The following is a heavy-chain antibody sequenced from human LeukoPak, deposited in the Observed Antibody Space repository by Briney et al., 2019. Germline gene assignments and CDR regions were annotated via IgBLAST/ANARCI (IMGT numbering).Heavy chain of an antibody. D-gene: IGHD2-15*01. CDR2: IIPIFGTA. CDR1: GGTFISYA. Sequence: SVKVSCKASGGTFISYAISWVRQAPGQGLEWMGGIIPIFGTANYAQKFQGRVTITADESTSTAYTELSSLRSEDTAVYYCARHASGYCSGGSCPTDHNWFDPWGQGTLVTVSS. J-gene: IGHJ5*02. V-gene: IGHV1-69*13. CDR3: ARHASGYCSGGSCPTDHNWFDP.